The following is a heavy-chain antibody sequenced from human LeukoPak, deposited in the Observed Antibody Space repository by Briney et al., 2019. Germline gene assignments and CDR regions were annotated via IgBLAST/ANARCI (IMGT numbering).Heavy chain of an antibody. D-gene: IGHD4-17*01. Sequence: PGGSLRLSCAASGFTFSSYGMHWVRQAPGKGLEWVAFIRYDGSNKYYADSVKGRFTISRDNSKNTLYLQMNSLRAEDMAVYYCAKTNAYGDYYFDYWGQGTLVTVSS. CDR3: AKTNAYGDYYFDY. V-gene: IGHV3-30*02. CDR2: IRYDGSNK. J-gene: IGHJ4*02. CDR1: GFTFSSYG.